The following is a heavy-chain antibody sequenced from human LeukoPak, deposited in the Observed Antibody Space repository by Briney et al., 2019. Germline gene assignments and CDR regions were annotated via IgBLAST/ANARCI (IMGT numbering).Heavy chain of an antibody. D-gene: IGHD2-21*02. Sequence: RGSLRLACAAAGFTFSSYTMSSVRQAPGKGLEWVSTICISGRNTFYTDSVQGRFTIYRDNSKTTLYLQMNSLRAGDTAVYSCARARGYCAADCSRYAFDYWGQGTLVTVSS. J-gene: IGHJ4*02. CDR3: ARARGYCAADCSRYAFDY. CDR1: GFTFSSYT. CDR2: ICISGRNT. V-gene: IGHV3-23*01.